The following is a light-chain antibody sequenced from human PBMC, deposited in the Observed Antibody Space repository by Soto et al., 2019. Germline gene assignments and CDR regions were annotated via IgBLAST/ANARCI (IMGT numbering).Light chain of an antibody. CDR2: DVS. V-gene: IGLV2-14*01. CDR1: SSDVGGYNY. CDR3: SSYTSSSTRHVV. J-gene: IGLJ2*01. Sequence: QSALTQPASVSGSPGQSITISCTETSSDVGGYNYVSWYQQHPGKAPKLMIYDVSKRPSGVSNRFSGSKSGNTASLTISGLQAEDEDDYDCSSYTSSSTRHVVFGGGTKLTVL.